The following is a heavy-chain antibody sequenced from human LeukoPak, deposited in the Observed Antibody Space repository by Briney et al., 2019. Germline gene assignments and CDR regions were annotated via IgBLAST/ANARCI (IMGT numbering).Heavy chain of an antibody. CDR3: AKDGGFIICGGDCYAFDY. D-gene: IGHD2-21*02. Sequence: GRSLRLSCAASGFTLSSYAMHWVRQAPGKGLEWVAVISYDGSNKYYADSVKGRFTISRDNSKNTLYLQMNSLRAEDTAVYYCAKDGGFIICGGDCYAFDYWGQGTLVTVSS. CDR1: GFTLSSYA. CDR2: ISYDGSNK. V-gene: IGHV3-30-3*01. J-gene: IGHJ4*02.